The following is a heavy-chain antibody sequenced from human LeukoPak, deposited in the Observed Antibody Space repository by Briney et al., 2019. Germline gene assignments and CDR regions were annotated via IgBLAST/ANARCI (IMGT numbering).Heavy chain of an antibody. J-gene: IGHJ4*02. D-gene: IGHD1-26*01. CDR3: ARGSGSYQPLDY. Sequence: SETLSLTCAVYGGSFSGYFWSWLRQPPGKGLEWIGEINHSGSTNYNPSLKSRVTISLDTSKNQFSLKLSSVTAADTALYYCARGSGSYQPLDYWGQGTLVTVSS. V-gene: IGHV4-34*01. CDR2: INHSGST. CDR1: GGSFSGYF.